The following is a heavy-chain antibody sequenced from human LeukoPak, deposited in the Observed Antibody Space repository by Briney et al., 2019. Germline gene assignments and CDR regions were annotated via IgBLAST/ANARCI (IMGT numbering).Heavy chain of an antibody. CDR3: AKDWGTTGTTCVGY. V-gene: IGHV3-23*01. CDR1: GFTFSSYG. J-gene: IGHJ4*02. Sequence: AGGSLRLSCAASGFTFSSYGMSWVRQAPGKGLEWVSAISGSGGSTYYADSVKGRFTISRDNSKNTLYLQMNSLRAEDTAVYYCAKDWGTTGTTCVGYWGQGTLVTVSS. D-gene: IGHD1-1*01. CDR2: ISGSGGST.